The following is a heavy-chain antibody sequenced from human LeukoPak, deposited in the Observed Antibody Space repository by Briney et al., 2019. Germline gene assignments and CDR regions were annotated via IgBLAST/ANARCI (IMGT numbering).Heavy chain of an antibody. CDR3: AKTSAGIRGGYFDY. CDR2: INDSGGNT. J-gene: IGHJ4*02. V-gene: IGHV3-23*01. CDR1: GGSISSYY. Sequence: ETLSLTCTVSGGSISSYYWSWIRQPPGKGLEWVSLINDSGGNTYYADSVKGRFTISRDNSKNTLFLQMSSLRAEDTAVYYCAKTSAGIRGGYFDYWGQGTLVTVSS. D-gene: IGHD3-10*01.